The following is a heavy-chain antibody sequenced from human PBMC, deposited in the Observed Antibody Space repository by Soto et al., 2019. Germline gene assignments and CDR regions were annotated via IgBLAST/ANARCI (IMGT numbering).Heavy chain of an antibody. CDR2: ISAYNGDT. CDR3: ARGNYELLTGQYYSGMDV. D-gene: IGHD3-9*01. V-gene: IGHV1-18*01. CDR1: GYTFSNYG. J-gene: IGHJ6*02. Sequence: QVQLVQSGAEVKKPGASVKVSCKASGYTFSNYGINWVRQAPGQGLEWSGWISAYNGDTDYAQNLQGRVTMTTDTATSTAYMELRSLRSDDTAVYYCARGNYELLTGQYYSGMDVWGPGPKVTVSS.